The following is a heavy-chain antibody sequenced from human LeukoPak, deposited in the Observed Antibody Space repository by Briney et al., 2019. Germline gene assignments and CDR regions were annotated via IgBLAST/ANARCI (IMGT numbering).Heavy chain of an antibody. V-gene: IGHV3-74*01. Sequence: GGSLRLSCAASGFTFSGYWMHWVRQAPGKGLVWVSRINSDGSSTSYADSVKGRFTISRDNAKNTLYLQMNSLRAEDTAVYYCARGDIVVVPAAIVDYWGQGTLVTVSS. CDR2: INSDGSST. CDR1: GFTFSGYW. CDR3: ARGDIVVVPAAIVDY. D-gene: IGHD2-2*02. J-gene: IGHJ4*02.